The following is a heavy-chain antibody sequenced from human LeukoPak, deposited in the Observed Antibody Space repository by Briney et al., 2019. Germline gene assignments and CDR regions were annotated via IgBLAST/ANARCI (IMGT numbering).Heavy chain of an antibody. CDR3: ARDGGWQQGYFDL. V-gene: IGHV4-34*01. J-gene: IGHJ2*01. D-gene: IGHD6-19*01. Sequence: SETLSLTCSVSGGSLKSYYWNWIRQPPGKGLEWIGEINHSGSTNYNPSLKSRVTISVDTSKNQFSLKLSSVTAADTAVYYCARDGGWQQGYFDLWGRGTLVTVSS. CDR1: GGSLKSYY. CDR2: INHSGST.